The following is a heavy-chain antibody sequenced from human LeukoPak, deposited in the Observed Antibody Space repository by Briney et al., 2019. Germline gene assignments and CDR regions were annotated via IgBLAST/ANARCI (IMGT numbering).Heavy chain of an antibody. J-gene: IGHJ4*02. CDR2: INHSGST. Sequence: SETLSLTCAVYGGSFSGYYWSWIRQPPGKGLEWIGEINHSGSTNYNPSLKSRVTISVDTSKNQFSLKLSSVTAADAAVYYCARDKRRTGYYTLVYFDYWGQGTLVTVSS. CDR1: GGSFSGYY. CDR3: ARDKRRTGYYTLVYFDY. D-gene: IGHD3/OR15-3a*01. V-gene: IGHV4-34*01.